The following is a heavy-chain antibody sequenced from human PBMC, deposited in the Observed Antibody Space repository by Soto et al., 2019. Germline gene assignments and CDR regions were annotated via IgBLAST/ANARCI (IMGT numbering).Heavy chain of an antibody. CDR1: GFTFSSYS. CDR2: ISSSSSYI. D-gene: IGHD1-26*01. Sequence: EVQLLESGGGLVQPGGSLRLSCAASGFTFSSYSMNWVRQAPGKGLEWVSSISSSSSYIYYADSVKGRFTISRDNAKNSLYLQMNSLRAEDTAVYYCARVGSGSYSQAYYFDYWGQGTLVTVSS. V-gene: IGHV3-21*02. J-gene: IGHJ4*02. CDR3: ARVGSGSYSQAYYFDY.